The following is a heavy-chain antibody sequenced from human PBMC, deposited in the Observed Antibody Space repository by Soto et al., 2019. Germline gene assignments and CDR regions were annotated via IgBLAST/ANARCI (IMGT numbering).Heavy chain of an antibody. V-gene: IGHV1-18*04. CDR1: GYTFTSYV. CDR2: LSAYNGNT. Sequence: ASVKFSFKASGYTFTSYVISWVRPAPGQVLEWMGWLSAYNGNTNYAQKLQGRVTMTTDTSTSTAYMELRSLRSDDTAVYYCAREYDVWSGYSPRYYGMDVWG. J-gene: IGHJ6*02. CDR3: AREYDVWSGYSPRYYGMDV. D-gene: IGHD3-3*01.